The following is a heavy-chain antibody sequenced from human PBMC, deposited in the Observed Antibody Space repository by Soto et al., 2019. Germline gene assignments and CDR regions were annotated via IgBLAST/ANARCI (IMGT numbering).Heavy chain of an antibody. J-gene: IGHJ3*02. CDR3: AIIVTSGGGDAFDI. Sequence: QVQLVESGGGVVQPGRSLRLSCAASGFTFSNYAMHWVRQAPGKGLEWVAAILSDEINKYSADSVKGRFTISRDNSKNSLYLQMNSLRPEETAVYYWAIIVTSGGGDAFDIWGQGTIVTVSS. CDR2: ILSDEINK. CDR1: GFTFSNYA. V-gene: IGHV3-30-3*01. D-gene: IGHD2-8*02.